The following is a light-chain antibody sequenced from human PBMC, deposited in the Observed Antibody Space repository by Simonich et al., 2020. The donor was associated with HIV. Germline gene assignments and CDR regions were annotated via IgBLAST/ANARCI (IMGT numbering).Light chain of an antibody. CDR3: QQYYSPLLT. CDR2: AAS. Sequence: DIQMTQSPSSVSASVGNRVTITCRASQSISSWLAWYQQKPGRAPKLLIYAASSLQSGVPSRFTGSGSGTDFTLTISSLQAEDVAVYYCQQYYSPLLTFGGGTKVEIK. V-gene: IGKV1-12*01. CDR1: QSISSW. J-gene: IGKJ4*01.